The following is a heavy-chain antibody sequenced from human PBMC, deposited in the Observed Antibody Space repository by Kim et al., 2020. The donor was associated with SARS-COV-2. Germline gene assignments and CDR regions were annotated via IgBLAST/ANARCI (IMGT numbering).Heavy chain of an antibody. V-gene: IGHV1-69*13. CDR3: ARGDRFLEWPAYYGMDV. CDR2: IIPIFGTA. D-gene: IGHD3-3*01. Sequence: SVKVSCKASGGTFSSYAISWVRQAPGQGLEWMGGIIPIFGTANYAQKFQGRVTITADESTSTAYMELSSLRSEDTAVYYCARGDRFLEWPAYYGMDVWGQGTTVTVSS. J-gene: IGHJ6*02. CDR1: GGTFSSYA.